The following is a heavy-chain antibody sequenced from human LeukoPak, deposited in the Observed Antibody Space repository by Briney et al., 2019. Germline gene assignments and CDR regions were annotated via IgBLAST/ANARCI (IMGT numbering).Heavy chain of an antibody. CDR3: ARALYSGSYYRY. CDR1: GFTFSSYA. Sequence: PGGSLRLSCAASGFTFSSYAMHWVRQAPGKGLEWVAVISYDGSNKYYADSVKGRFTISRDNSKNTLYLQMNSLRAEDTAVYYCARALYSGSYYRYRGQGTLVTVSS. D-gene: IGHD1-26*01. V-gene: IGHV3-30-3*01. CDR2: ISYDGSNK. J-gene: IGHJ4*02.